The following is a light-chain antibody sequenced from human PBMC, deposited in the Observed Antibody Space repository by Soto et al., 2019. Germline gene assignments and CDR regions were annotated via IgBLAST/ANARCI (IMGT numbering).Light chain of an antibody. J-gene: IGKJ1*01. CDR3: QQYGSSPWT. Sequence: EIVLTQSPGTLSLSPGERATLSCRASQRVGSNYLAWYQQKPGQAPRLLIYAAFGRATGIPDRFGGSGSGTDFTLTISRLEPEDSSVYYCQQYGSSPWTFGQGTKVEVK. CDR1: QRVGSNY. V-gene: IGKV3-20*01. CDR2: AAF.